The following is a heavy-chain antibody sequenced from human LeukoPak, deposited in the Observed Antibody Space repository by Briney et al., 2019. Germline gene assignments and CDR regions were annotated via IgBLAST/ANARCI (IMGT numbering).Heavy chain of an antibody. D-gene: IGHD4-17*01. CDR2: IQYDGRNK. J-gene: IGHJ6*03. Sequence: GGSLRLSCAASGFTSSCYAMLWVRQAPGKGLEGVAFIQYDGRNKCCADSVKGRFTVSRDNSKNTLYLQMNSLRVEDEAIYYCAKDKNDSGDYSSMDVWGKGTTVTVSS. CDR3: AKDKNDSGDYSSMDV. V-gene: IGHV3-30*02. CDR1: GFTSSCYA.